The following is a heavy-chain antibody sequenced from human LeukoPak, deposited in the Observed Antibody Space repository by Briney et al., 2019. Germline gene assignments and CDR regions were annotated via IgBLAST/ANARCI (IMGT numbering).Heavy chain of an antibody. Sequence: SETLSRTCAVYAASFSDYYWSWIRQPPGKGLEWIGEINHSGLTNYNPSLKSRVSISVDTSKSQFSLKLSSVTAADTAVYYCARRLQSASQNMDVWGKGTTVTVSS. CDR2: INHSGLT. CDR3: ARRLQSASQNMDV. J-gene: IGHJ6*03. V-gene: IGHV4-34*01. CDR1: AASFSDYY. D-gene: IGHD5-24*01.